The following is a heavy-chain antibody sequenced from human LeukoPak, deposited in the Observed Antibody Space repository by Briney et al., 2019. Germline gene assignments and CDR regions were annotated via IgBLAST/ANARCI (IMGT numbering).Heavy chain of an antibody. D-gene: IGHD3-22*01. J-gene: IGHJ4*02. V-gene: IGHV3-7*03. CDR1: GFTFSSYW. CDR2: IKQDGSEK. Sequence: GGSLRLSCAASGFTFSSYWMSWVRQAPGKGLEWVADIKQDGSEKYYVDSVKGRFTISRDNAKNSLYLRMNSLRAEDTAVYYCARDPGYGTMIVVWGQGTLVTVSS. CDR3: ARDPGYGTMIVV.